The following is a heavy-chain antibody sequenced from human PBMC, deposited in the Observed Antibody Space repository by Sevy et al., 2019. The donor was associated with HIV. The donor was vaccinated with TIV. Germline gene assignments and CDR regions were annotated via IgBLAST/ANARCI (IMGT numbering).Heavy chain of an antibody. CDR1: GFTFSSYP. Sequence: GGSLRLSCAASGFTFSSYPMHWVRQAPGKGLEWVSFISFDGTDKYYAYSVKGAFFITRDNSKNTLFLQMSSLRAEVTALHSCVGETTMLPLAAFDFWAQGTMVTV. D-gene: IGHD3-10*01. J-gene: IGHJ3*01. CDR3: VGETTMLPLAAFDF. V-gene: IGHV3-30-3*01. CDR2: ISFDGTDK.